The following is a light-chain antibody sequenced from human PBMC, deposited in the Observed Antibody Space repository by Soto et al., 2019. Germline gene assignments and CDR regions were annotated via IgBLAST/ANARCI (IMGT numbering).Light chain of an antibody. CDR2: AAS. V-gene: IGKV1-39*01. J-gene: IGKJ4*01. CDR1: QSISNQ. Sequence: DIQMTQSPSSLSASVEDRVIITGRASQSISNQLNWYQQKPGKAPKLLIFAASSLQSGVPSRFSGSRSGTEFTLTISSVQPDDFATYYCQQYKSYPLTFGGGTKVDIK. CDR3: QQYKSYPLT.